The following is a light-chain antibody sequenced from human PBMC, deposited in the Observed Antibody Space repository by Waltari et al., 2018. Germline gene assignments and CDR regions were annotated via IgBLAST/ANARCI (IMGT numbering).Light chain of an antibody. J-gene: IGKJ2*01. Sequence: EIVLTQSPGTLSLSHGERATLSCSASQSTTSTYLARYQPRPGQAPRLLIYDASTRATGIPDRFSGSGSGTDFTLTISRLEPEDFAVYYCQQCGRSLYTFGQGTTLEIK. CDR3: QQCGRSLYT. V-gene: IGKV3-20*01. CDR1: QSTTSTY. CDR2: DAS.